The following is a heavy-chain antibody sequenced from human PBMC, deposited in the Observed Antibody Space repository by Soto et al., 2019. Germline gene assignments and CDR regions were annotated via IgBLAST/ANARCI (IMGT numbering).Heavy chain of an antibody. CDR2: ISSRSTYI. CDR1: GFTFSNYT. J-gene: IGHJ6*03. D-gene: IGHD3-3*01. Sequence: GGSLRLSCAASGFTFSNYTMNWVRQAPGKGLEWVSSISSRSTYIYHADSVKGRFTISRDNAKNSLNLQMNNLRAEDTAVYYCARDSRPDFWSGYSPYYKDVWGKGTTVTVSS. V-gene: IGHV3-21*01. CDR3: ARDSRPDFWSGYSPYYKDV.